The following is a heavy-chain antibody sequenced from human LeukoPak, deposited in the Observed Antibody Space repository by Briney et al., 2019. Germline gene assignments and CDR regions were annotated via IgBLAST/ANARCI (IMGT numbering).Heavy chain of an antibody. CDR3: ARAGTSGYSYPHS. V-gene: IGHV3-20*04. CDR2: INWNGAST. CDR1: GFMFDDYG. J-gene: IGHJ4*02. Sequence: GGPLRLSCAASGFMFDDYGMSWVRQDPGKGLEWVSGINWNGASTAYADSVKGRFIISRDNAKNSLYLQMNSLRAEDTALYYCARAGTSGYSYPHSWGQGTLVTVSS. D-gene: IGHD5-18*01.